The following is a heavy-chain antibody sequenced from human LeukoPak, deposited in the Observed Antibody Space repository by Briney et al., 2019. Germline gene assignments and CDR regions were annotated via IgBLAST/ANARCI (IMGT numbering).Heavy chain of an antibody. J-gene: IGHJ4*02. D-gene: IGHD3-10*01. CDR2: VYYSGST. Sequence: ESLSLTCSVSGRSISSYGWSWIRQPPGKGLEWVGYVYYSGSTKYNPSLKSRVTLSVDTSKNQFSLKLNSVTAADTAVYYCARYGSGSYHFDCWGQGTLVTVSS. CDR1: GRSISSYG. CDR3: ARYGSGSYHFDC. V-gene: IGHV4-59*01.